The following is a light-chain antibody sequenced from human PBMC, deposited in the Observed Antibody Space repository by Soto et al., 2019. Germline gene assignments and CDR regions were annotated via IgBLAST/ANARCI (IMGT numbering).Light chain of an antibody. V-gene: IGLV2-14*01. CDR2: EVN. J-gene: IGLJ1*01. Sequence: QSVLTQPASVSGSPGQSVTISCTGTSSDAGGYDYVSWYQQHPGTAPKLILYEVNNRPSGVSNRFSGSKSGNTASLIISGLQTEDEANYYCSAYTTSNTLIFGTGTKVTVL. CDR1: SSDAGGYDY. CDR3: SAYTTSNTLI.